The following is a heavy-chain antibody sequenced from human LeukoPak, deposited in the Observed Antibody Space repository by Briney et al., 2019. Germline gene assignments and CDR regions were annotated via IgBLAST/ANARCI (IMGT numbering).Heavy chain of an antibody. CDR2: IKRDGSEK. V-gene: IGHV3-7*01. J-gene: IGHJ6*03. D-gene: IGHD6-13*01. Sequence: GGSLRLSCAASGFTFSSYWMSWVRQAPGKGLEWVSNIKRDGSEKYYVDSVKGRFTISRDNAKNSLHLQMNSLRAEDTAVYYCARLGIAAAGTWDYYYYYYMDVWGKGTTVTVSS. CDR3: ARLGIAAAGTWDYYYYYYMDV. CDR1: GFTFSSYW.